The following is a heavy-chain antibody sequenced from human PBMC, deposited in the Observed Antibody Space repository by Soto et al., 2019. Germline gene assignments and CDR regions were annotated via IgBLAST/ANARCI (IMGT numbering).Heavy chain of an antibody. V-gene: IGHV4-34*01. CDR3: ARGVEMAATFSYYYDMEV. Sequence: SETLSLTCAVYGGSFSTYYWRWIRQPPGKGLEWIGEINHRGSTNSNPSLKSRVTISVDTSKNQFSLKLSSVTAADTAVYYCARGVEMAATFSYYYDMEVWGQGTTVTVSS. CDR2: INHRGST. D-gene: IGHD6-19*01. J-gene: IGHJ6*02. CDR1: GGSFSTYY.